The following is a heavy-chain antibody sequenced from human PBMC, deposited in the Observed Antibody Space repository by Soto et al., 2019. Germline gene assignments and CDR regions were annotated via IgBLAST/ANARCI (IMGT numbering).Heavy chain of an antibody. D-gene: IGHD3-16*01. CDR1: GGSVSGGSYY. CDR3: SSDVDLGEEEV. V-gene: IGHV4-61*01. J-gene: IGHJ6*02. Sequence: QVPLQESGPGLVKPSETLSLTCTVSGGSVSGGSYYWNWIRQPPGKGLEWIGYIYFRGRTDYNPSRRSRFTISVDTSTIQFSRKRTSAAAAATAFFYGSSDVDLGEEEVWGQGTTVTVSS. CDR2: IYFRGRT.